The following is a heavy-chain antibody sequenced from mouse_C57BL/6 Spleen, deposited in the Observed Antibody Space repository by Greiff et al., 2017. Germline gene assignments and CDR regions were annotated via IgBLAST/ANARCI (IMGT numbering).Heavy chain of an antibody. J-gene: IGHJ1*03. V-gene: IGHV1-82*01. Sequence: QVQLQQSGPELVKPGASVKISCKASGYAFSSSWMNWVKQRPGKGLEWIGRIYPGDGDTNYNGKFKGKATLTADKSSSTAYMQLSSLTSEDSAVYFCARTPPYGSSYDWYFDVWGTGTTVTVSS. CDR2: IYPGDGDT. CDR3: ARTPPYGSSYDWYFDV. CDR1: GYAFSSSW. D-gene: IGHD1-1*01.